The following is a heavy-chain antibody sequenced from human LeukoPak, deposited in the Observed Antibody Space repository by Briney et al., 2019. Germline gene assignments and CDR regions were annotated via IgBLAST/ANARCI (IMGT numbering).Heavy chain of an antibody. D-gene: IGHD1-26*01. V-gene: IGHV4-59*01. CDR3: ARVSKGVWARGMDV. Sequence: SETLSLTCTVSGGSISSYYWSWIRQPPGKGLEWIGYIYYSGSTNYNPSLKSRVTISVDTSKNQFSLKLSSVTAADTAVYYCARVSKGVWARGMDVWGQGTTVTASS. J-gene: IGHJ6*02. CDR2: IYYSGST. CDR1: GGSISSYY.